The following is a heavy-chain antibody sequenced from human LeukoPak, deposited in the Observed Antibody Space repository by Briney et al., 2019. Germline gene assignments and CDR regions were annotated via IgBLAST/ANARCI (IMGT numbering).Heavy chain of an antibody. CDR3: ARERSGYGSGSYFDY. CDR2: IYSGGST. J-gene: IGHJ4*02. V-gene: IGHV3-66*01. CDR1: GFTVSSNY. D-gene: IGHD3-10*01. Sequence: GGSLRLSCAASGFTVSSNYMSWVRQAPGKGLEWVSVIYSGGSTYYADSVKGRFTISRDNSKNTLYLQMNSLRAEDTAVYYCARERSGYGSGSYFDYWGQGTPVTVSS.